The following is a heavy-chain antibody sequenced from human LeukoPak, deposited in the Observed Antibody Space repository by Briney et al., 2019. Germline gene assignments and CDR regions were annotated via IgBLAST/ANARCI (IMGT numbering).Heavy chain of an antibody. D-gene: IGHD3-10*01. V-gene: IGHV7-4-1*02. CDR1: GYTFTSYA. CDR3: ARAAWFGESIDGNFDY. J-gene: IGHJ4*02. CDR2: INTNTGNP. Sequence: ASVKVSCKASGYTFTSYAMNWVRQAPGQGLEWMGWINTNTGNPTYAQGFTGRFVFSLDTSVSTAYLKISSLKAEDTAVYYCARAAWFGESIDGNFDYWGQGTLVTVSS.